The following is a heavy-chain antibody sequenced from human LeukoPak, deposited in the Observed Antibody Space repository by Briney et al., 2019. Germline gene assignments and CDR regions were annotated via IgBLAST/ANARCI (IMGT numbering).Heavy chain of an antibody. D-gene: IGHD1-26*01. CDR3: ATVFKGSSLEDY. J-gene: IGHJ4*02. CDR2: IKNDESTA. Sequence: GGSLRLSCVASGFTITNNWMYWVRQAPGRGLVWVSRIKNDESTAVYADSVKGRFTISRDNAKNTLYLQMNSLRVEDTAVYYCATVFKGSSLEDYWGQGTRVTVSS. CDR1: GFTITNNW. V-gene: IGHV3-74*03.